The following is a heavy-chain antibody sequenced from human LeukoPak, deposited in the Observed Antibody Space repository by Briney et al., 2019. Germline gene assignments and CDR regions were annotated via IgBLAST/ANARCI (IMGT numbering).Heavy chain of an antibody. V-gene: IGHV1-46*01. CDR3: ARDFRWFGEPNRPRFDP. D-gene: IGHD3-10*01. Sequence: ASVKVSCKASGYTFTSYYMHWVRQAPGQGLEWMGIINPSGGSTSYAQKFQGRVTMTRDTSISTAYMELSRLRSDDTAVYYCARDFRWFGEPNRPRFDPWGQGTLVTVSS. CDR1: GYTFTSYY. J-gene: IGHJ5*02. CDR2: INPSGGST.